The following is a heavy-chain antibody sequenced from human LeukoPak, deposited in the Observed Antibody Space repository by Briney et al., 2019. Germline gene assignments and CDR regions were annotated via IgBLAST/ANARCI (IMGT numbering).Heavy chain of an antibody. CDR2: ISSSSRYI. V-gene: IGHV3-21*01. D-gene: IGHD1-26*01. J-gene: IGHJ4*02. CDR1: GFTFSSYN. CDR3: ARDLSVGSKPDLGFDY. Sequence: GGSLRLSCVASGFTFSSYNMNWVRQAPGKGLEWVSSISSSSRYIYYTDSVKGRFTISRDNAKNSLYLQMNSLRAEDTAVYYCARDLSVGSKPDLGFDYWGQGALVTVSS.